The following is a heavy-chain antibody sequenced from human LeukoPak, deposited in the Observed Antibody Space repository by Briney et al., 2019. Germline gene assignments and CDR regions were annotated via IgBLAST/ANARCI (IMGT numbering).Heavy chain of an antibody. V-gene: IGHV3-64*02. Sequence: GGSLRLSCAVSGFIFESHAMHWVRQAPGKGPEYVSAISSNGGSTYYADSVKGRFTISRDTSKNTLYLQMGSLRADDTAVYYCARGKYCNSISCYHLSFAEYFQNWGQGTLVTVSS. CDR2: ISSNGGST. D-gene: IGHD2/OR15-2a*01. J-gene: IGHJ1*01. CDR1: GFIFESHA. CDR3: ARGKYCNSISCYHLSFAEYFQN.